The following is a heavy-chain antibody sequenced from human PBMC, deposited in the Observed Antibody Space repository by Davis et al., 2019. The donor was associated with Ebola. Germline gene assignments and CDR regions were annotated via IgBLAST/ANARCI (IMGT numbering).Heavy chain of an antibody. CDR1: GGSISRSSYY. J-gene: IGHJ5*02. CDR2: IFYSGNT. Sequence: MPSETLSLTCTVSGGSISRSSYYWGWIRQPPGKGLEWIGSIFYSGNTYYNPSLKSRVTMSVDTPKNQFSLRLSSVTAADTAVYYCARRIAARPDCFDPWGQGTLVTVSS. D-gene: IGHD6-6*01. CDR3: ARRIAARPDCFDP. V-gene: IGHV4-39*01.